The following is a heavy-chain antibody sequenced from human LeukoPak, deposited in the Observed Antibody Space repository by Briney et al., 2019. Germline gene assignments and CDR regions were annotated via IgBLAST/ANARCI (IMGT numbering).Heavy chain of an antibody. CDR3: ARRGHPDDAFDI. CDR2: INPNSGGT. D-gene: IGHD1-14*01. V-gene: IGHV1-2*02. CDR1: GYTFTSYG. J-gene: IGHJ3*02. Sequence: ASVKVSCKASGYTFTSYGISWVRQAPGQGLEWMGWINPNSGGTNYAQKFQGRVTMTRDTSISTAYMELSRLRSDDTAVYYCARRGHPDDAFDIWGQGTMVTVSS.